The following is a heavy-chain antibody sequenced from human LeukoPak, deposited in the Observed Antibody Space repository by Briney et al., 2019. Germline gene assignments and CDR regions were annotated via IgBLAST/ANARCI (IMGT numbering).Heavy chain of an antibody. Sequence: GGSLRLSCAVSGFTFSDYYMGWLRQAPGKGLEWVSYISNSGSTIYYADSVKGRFTTSRDNAKNSLFLQMNSLRAEDTAVYYCARGVSYDAFDIWGQGTMVTVSS. CDR1: GFTFSDYY. J-gene: IGHJ3*02. CDR3: ARGVSYDAFDI. CDR2: ISNSGSTI. D-gene: IGHD1-26*01. V-gene: IGHV3-11*01.